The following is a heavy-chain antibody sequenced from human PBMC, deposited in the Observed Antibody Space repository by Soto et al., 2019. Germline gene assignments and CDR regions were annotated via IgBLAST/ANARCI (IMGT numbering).Heavy chain of an antibody. CDR1: GYTFTDYY. V-gene: IGHV1-46*01. J-gene: IGHJ4*02. CDR3: ARPPFPGCINAVCYPWDY. D-gene: IGHD2-8*01. CDR2: INPSGGST. Sequence: QVQLVQSGAEVKKPGASVKVSCKASGYTFTDYYIHWVRQAPGQGLEWMGMINPSGGSTDYAQKFRGRVTMTRDTSTGTVYMELSSLRSEDTAVYYCARPPFPGCINAVCYPWDYGGQGTLVTVSS.